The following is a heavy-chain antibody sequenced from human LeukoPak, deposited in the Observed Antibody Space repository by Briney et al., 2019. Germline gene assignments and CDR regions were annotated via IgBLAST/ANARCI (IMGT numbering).Heavy chain of an antibody. Sequence: ASVKVSCKASGYTFTSYGISWERQAPGQGLEWMGWISAYNGNTNYAQKLQGSVTMTTDTSTSTAYMELRSLRSDDTAVYYCARDRRGYYDSSGYYPYNWFDPWGQGTLVTVSS. CDR1: GYTFTSYG. CDR3: ARDRRGYYDSSGYYPYNWFDP. J-gene: IGHJ5*02. D-gene: IGHD3-22*01. V-gene: IGHV1-18*01. CDR2: ISAYNGNT.